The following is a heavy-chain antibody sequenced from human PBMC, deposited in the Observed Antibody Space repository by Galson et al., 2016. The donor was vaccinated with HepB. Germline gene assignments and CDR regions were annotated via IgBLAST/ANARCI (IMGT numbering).Heavy chain of an antibody. CDR2: ISGSKRFS. Sequence: SLRLSCAASGFTFSSYSMNWVRQAPGKGLEWVSFISGSKRFSFYADSVKGRFTISRDNAKNSLYLQMNSLRDDDTAVYYCTSGVYWGQGALVTVSS. V-gene: IGHV3-21*06. D-gene: IGHD3-3*01. J-gene: IGHJ4*02. CDR3: TSGVY. CDR1: GFTFSSYS.